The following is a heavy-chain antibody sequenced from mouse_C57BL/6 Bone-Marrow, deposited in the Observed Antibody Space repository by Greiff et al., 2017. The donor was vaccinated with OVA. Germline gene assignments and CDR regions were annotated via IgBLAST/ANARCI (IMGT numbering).Heavy chain of an antibody. CDR3: AREGGGDYYGSSYLWYFDV. Sequence: VQLQQSGAELVRPGTSVKVSCKASGYAFTNYLIEWVKQRPGQGLEWIGVSNPGSGGTNYNEKFKGKATLTADKSSSTAYMQLSSLTSEDSAVYFCAREGGGDYYGSSYLWYFDVWGTGTTVTVSS. D-gene: IGHD1-1*01. J-gene: IGHJ1*03. CDR2: SNPGSGGT. CDR1: GYAFTNYL. V-gene: IGHV1-54*01.